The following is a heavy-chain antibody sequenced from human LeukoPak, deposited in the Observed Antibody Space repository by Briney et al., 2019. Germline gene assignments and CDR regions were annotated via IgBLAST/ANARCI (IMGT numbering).Heavy chain of an antibody. D-gene: IGHD3-22*01. CDR2: MNPNSGNT. J-gene: IGHJ5*02. CDR1: GYTFTSYD. V-gene: IGHV1-8*01. CDR3: AGLRGFYDSSGADWFDP. Sequence: GASVKVSCKASGYTFTSYDLNWVRQAPGQGFEWMGWMNPNSGNTGYAQKFRGRVMMTRNTSISTAYMELRNLRSEDTAIYFCAGLRGFYDSSGADWFDPWGQGTLVTVSS.